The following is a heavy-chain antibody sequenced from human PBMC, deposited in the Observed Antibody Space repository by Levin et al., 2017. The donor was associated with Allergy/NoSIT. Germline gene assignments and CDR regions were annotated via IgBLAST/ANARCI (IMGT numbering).Heavy chain of an antibody. CDR3: ARDPGVNAFDI. J-gene: IGHJ3*02. Sequence: SQTLSLTCAISVDTVSNNIAAWHWIRQSPSRGLEWLGRTYYRSKWYYDYAVSVKSRITISPDTSKNQLSLQLNSVTPEDTAVYVCARDPGVNAFDIWGQGTMVTVSS. D-gene: IGHD3-10*01. V-gene: IGHV6-1*01. CDR2: TYYRSKWYY. CDR1: VDTVSNNIAA.